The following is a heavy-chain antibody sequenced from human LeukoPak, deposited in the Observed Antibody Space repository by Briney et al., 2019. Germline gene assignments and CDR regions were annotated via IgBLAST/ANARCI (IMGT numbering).Heavy chain of an antibody. CDR1: GFTFSSYW. J-gene: IGHJ3*01. Sequence: GGSLRLSCAASGFTFSSYWMHWVRQAPGKGLVWVSRINSDGSFTNYADSVKGRFTISRDNSKNTLYLQMNSLRAEDTAVYYCVRGGYFYDSSGLDTFHVWGQGTMVTVSS. CDR2: INSDGSFT. D-gene: IGHD3-22*01. CDR3: VRGGYFYDSSGLDTFHV. V-gene: IGHV3-74*01.